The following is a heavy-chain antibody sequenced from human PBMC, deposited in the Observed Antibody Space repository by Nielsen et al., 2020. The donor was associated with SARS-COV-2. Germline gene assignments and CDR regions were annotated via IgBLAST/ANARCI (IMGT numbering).Heavy chain of an antibody. CDR3: AKDKGRVTVTTGAFDI. CDR1: GFTFSSYG. D-gene: IGHD4-17*01. CDR2: ISYDGSNK. V-gene: IGHV3-30*18. Sequence: GESLKISCAASGFTFSSYGMHWVRQAPGKGLEWVAVISYDGSNKYYADSVKGRFTISRDNSKNTLYLQMNSLRAEDTAVYYCAKDKGRVTVTTGAFDIWGQGTMVTVSS. J-gene: IGHJ3*02.